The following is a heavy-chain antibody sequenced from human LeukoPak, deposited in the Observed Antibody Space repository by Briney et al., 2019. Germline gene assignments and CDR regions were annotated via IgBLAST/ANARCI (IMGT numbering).Heavy chain of an antibody. J-gene: IGHJ4*02. CDR3: AREVEMATQFDY. V-gene: IGHV4-4*07. CDR2: ISPTGST. CDR1: RGSITPHY. D-gene: IGHD5-24*01. Sequence: SETLSPTCTVSRGSITPHYWSWIRQPAGKGLDWIGRISPTGSTNYNPSLNSRVTMSVDTSKNQLSLTLNSVTAADTAVYYCAREVEMATQFDYWGQGTLVTVSS.